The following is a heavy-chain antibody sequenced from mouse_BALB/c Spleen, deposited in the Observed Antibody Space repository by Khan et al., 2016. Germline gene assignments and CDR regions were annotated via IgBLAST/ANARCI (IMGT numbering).Heavy chain of an antibody. V-gene: IGHV5-6-4*01. Sequence: EVELVESGGGLVKPGGSLKLSCAASGFTFSSYTMSWVRQTPEKRLEWVATISSGGNYTYYPDTVKGRFTISRDNAKNTLYLQTSSLKAEDTARCDCTSDSSGWFAYWGQGTLVTVSA. CDR2: ISSGGNYT. D-gene: IGHD3-1*01. CDR3: TSDSSGWFAY. CDR1: GFTFSSYT. J-gene: IGHJ3*01.